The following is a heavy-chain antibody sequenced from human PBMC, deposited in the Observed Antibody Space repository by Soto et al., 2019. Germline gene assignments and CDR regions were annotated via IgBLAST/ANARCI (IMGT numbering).Heavy chain of an antibody. CDR1: GGSISSSSYY. J-gene: IGHJ4*02. CDR3: ARPDAIMGIDY. Sequence: LPETLSLTCTVSGGSISSSSYYWGWIRQPPGKGLEWIGSIYYSGSTYYNPSLKSRVTISVDTSKNQFSLKLSSVTAADTAVYYCARPDAIMGIDYRGQGTLVTVSS. CDR2: IYYSGST. V-gene: IGHV4-39*01. D-gene: IGHD3-16*01.